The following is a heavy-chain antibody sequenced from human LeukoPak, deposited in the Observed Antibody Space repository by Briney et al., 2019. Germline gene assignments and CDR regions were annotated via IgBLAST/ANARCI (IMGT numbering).Heavy chain of an antibody. CDR2: IDPGDSYT. J-gene: IGHJ4*02. CDR1: GYSFTRYW. CDR3: ARHYSSGSDFNY. V-gene: IGHV5-10-1*01. Sequence: GESLKISCKGSGYSFTRYWISWVRQMPGKGLEWMGRIDPGDSYTNYSPSFQGHVTISADKSISTAYLQWSSLKASDTAMYYCARHYSSGSDFNYWGQGTLVTVSS. D-gene: IGHD6-19*01.